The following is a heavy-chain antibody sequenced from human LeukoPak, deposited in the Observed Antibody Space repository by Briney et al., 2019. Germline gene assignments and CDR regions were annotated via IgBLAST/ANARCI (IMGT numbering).Heavy chain of an antibody. CDR1: GFTISTYA. J-gene: IGHJ5*02. CDR3: ARGGIAVAGIDFRWFDP. V-gene: IGHV3-23*01. D-gene: IGHD6-19*01. Sequence: SGGSLRLSCAASGFTISTYAMFWVRQASGKGLEWVSGISGGGGTIYYADSVKGRFTISRDNSKNTLYLQMNSLRAEDTAVYYCARGGIAVAGIDFRWFDPWGQGTLVTVSS. CDR2: ISGGGGTI.